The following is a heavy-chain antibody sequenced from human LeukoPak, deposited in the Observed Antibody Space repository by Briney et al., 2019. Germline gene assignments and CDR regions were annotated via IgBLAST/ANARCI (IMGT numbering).Heavy chain of an antibody. J-gene: IGHJ4*02. CDR1: GGSISSSSYY. CDR3: ARPSNSSGWYPVFDY. D-gene: IGHD6-19*01. V-gene: IGHV4-39*01. CDR2: IYYSGST. Sequence: SETLSLTCTVSGGSISSSSYYWGWIRQPPGKGLEWIGSIYYSGSTYYNPSLKSRVTISVDTSKNQFSLKLCSVTAADTAVYYCARPSNSSGWYPVFDYWGQGTLVTVSS.